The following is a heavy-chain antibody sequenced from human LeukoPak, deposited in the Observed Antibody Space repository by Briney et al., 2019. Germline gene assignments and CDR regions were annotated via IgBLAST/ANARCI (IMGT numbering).Heavy chain of an antibody. V-gene: IGHV3-7*02. Sequence: GGSLRLSCAASGFTLSNYWMTWVRQAPGKGLGWVANINQDGSQKYYVDSVKGRFTISRDNAKNSLFLQLNSLRAEDTAVYYCASGTSTFGYWGQGTLVTVSS. CDR3: ASGTSTFGY. D-gene: IGHD2/OR15-2a*01. CDR1: GFTLSNYW. CDR2: INQDGSQK. J-gene: IGHJ4*02.